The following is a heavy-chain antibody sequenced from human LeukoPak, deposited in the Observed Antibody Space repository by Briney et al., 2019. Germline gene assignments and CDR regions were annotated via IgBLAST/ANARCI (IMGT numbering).Heavy chain of an antibody. J-gene: IGHJ6*02. V-gene: IGHV4-34*01. CDR1: GGSFSGYY. CDR3: ARGRRARYCSGGSCYSDYYYYGMDV. CDR2: INHSGST. D-gene: IGHD2-15*01. Sequence: SETLPLTCAVYGGSFSGYYWSWIRQPPGKGLEWIGEINHSGSTNYNPSLKSRVTISVDTSKNQFSLKLSSVTAADTAVYYCARGRRARYCSGGSCYSDYYYYGMDVWGQGTTVTVSS.